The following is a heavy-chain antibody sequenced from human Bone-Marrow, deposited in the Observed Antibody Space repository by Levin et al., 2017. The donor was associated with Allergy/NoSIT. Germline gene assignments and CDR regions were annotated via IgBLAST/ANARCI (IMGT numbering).Heavy chain of an antibody. Sequence: PGESLKISCTASGFIFSNYGIHWVRQAPGKGLEWVAVIWYDGTSTFNGDSVKGRFTISRDNPQYTVFLQMNSLRVDDTAVYYCARVDSSTSYTLYQGMDVWGHGTTVIVSS. CDR2: IWYDGTST. CDR3: ARVDSSTSYTLYQGMDV. V-gene: IGHV3-33*01. D-gene: IGHD3-16*02. J-gene: IGHJ6*02. CDR1: GFIFSNYG.